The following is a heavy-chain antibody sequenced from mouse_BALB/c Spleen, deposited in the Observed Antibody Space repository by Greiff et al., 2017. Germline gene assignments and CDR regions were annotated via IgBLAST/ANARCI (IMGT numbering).Heavy chain of an antibody. V-gene: IGHV1-80*01. J-gene: IGHJ4*01. CDR3: ARQLGLPLAMDY. CDR1: GYAFSSYW. Sequence: VQLQESGAELVRPGSSVKISCKASGYAFSSYWMNWVKQRPGQGLEWIGQIYPGDGDTNYNGKFKGKATLTADKSSSTAYMQLSSLTSEDSAVYFCARQLGLPLAMDYWGQGTSVTVSS. CDR2: IYPGDGDT. D-gene: IGHD3-1*01.